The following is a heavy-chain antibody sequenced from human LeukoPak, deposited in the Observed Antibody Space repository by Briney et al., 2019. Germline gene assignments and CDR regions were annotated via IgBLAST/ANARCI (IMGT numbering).Heavy chain of an antibody. CDR3: ARGDGSGSYWRYYYYYGMDV. J-gene: IGHJ6*02. CDR2: ISVYGGNT. Sequence: ASVELLCNASGYTFTSLCIRWARQAPGQGLELMVWISVYGGNTNYAQKLQGRVTMTTDTSTSTAYMELRSLRSDDTAVYYCARGDGSGSYWRYYYYYGMDVWGQGTTVTVSS. CDR1: GYTFTSLC. V-gene: IGHV1-18*01. D-gene: IGHD3-10*01.